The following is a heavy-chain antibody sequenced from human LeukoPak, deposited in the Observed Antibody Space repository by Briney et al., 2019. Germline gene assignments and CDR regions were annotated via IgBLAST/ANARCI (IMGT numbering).Heavy chain of an antibody. V-gene: IGHV3-21*01. J-gene: IGHJ5*02. CDR1: GFTFSSYS. CDR3: ASRYCSGGSCYSGWGAGFDP. Sequence: GGSLRLSCAASGFTFSSYSMDWVRQAPGKGLEWVSSISSSSSYIYYADSVKGRFTISRDNAKNSLYLQMNSLRAEDTAVYYCASRYCSGGSCYSGWGAGFDPWGQGPLVTVSS. D-gene: IGHD2-15*01. CDR2: ISSSSSYI.